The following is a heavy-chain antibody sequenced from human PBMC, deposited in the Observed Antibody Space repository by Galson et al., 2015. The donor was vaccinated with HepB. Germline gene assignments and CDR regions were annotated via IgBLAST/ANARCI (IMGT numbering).Heavy chain of an antibody. CDR2: INPNSGGT. CDR3: ARASQWLGGWFDP. D-gene: IGHD6-19*01. J-gene: IGHJ5*02. V-gene: IGHV1-2*04. Sequence: SVKVSCKASGYTFTGYYMHWVRQAPGQGLEWMGRINPNSGGTNYAQKFQGWVTMTRDTSISTAYMELSRLRSDDTAVYYCARASQWLGGWFDPWGQGTLVTVSS. CDR1: GYTFTGYY.